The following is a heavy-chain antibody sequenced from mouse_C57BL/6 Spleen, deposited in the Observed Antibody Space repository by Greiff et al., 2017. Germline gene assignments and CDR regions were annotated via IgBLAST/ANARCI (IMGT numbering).Heavy chain of an antibody. CDR3: ARYDYDY. D-gene: IGHD2-4*01. Sequence: QVHVKQPGAELVRPGSSVKLSCKASGYTFTSYWMHWVKQRPIQGLEWIGNIDPSDSETHYNQKFKDKATLTVAKSSSTAYMQLSSLTSEDSAVYYCARYDYDYWGQGTTLTVSS. CDR1: GYTFTSYW. J-gene: IGHJ2*01. V-gene: IGHV1-52*01. CDR2: IDPSDSET.